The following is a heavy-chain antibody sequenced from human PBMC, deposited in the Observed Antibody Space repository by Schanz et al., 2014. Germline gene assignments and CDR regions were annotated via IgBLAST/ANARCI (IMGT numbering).Heavy chain of an antibody. CDR3: ATEGPRGARHPINYYYAMDN. Sequence: EVQLLESGGGFVQPGGSLRLSCAASGFIFSAYTLNWVRQAPGKGLEWISYISFSGNTIYYADSVKGRFTISRDNAKNSVFLQMNRLRAEDTAVYYCATEGPRGARHPINYYYAMDNWGQGTKVTV. J-gene: IGHJ6*02. D-gene: IGHD6-6*01. CDR2: ISFSGNTI. V-gene: IGHV3-48*01. CDR1: GFIFSAYT.